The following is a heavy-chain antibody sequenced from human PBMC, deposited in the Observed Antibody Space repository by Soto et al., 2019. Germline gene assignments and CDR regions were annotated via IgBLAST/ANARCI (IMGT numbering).Heavy chain of an antibody. Sequence: SETLSLTCTVSGGSISSGGYYWSWIRQLPGRGLEWIGYFYYSGTTSYNPSLKSRVTILLDTSKNQFSLKLNSVTAADTAVYYCARGTESRGRETVYYFDYWGLGTLVTVSS. CDR1: GGSISSGGYY. V-gene: IGHV4-31*03. J-gene: IGHJ4*02. CDR3: ARGTESRGRETVYYFDY. D-gene: IGHD3-10*01. CDR2: FYYSGTT.